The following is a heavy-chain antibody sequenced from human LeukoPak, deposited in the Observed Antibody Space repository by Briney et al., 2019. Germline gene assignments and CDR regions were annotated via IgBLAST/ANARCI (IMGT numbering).Heavy chain of an antibody. V-gene: IGHV1-46*01. J-gene: IGHJ4*02. Sequence: ASVKVSCKASGYTFTSYYMHWVRQPPGQGLEWMGIINPSGGSTSYAQKFQGRVTMTRVTSTSTVYMELSSLRSEDTAVYYCAREIFRVRGVIGTNFDYWGQGTLVTVSS. D-gene: IGHD3-10*01. CDR2: INPSGGST. CDR3: AREIFRVRGVIGTNFDY. CDR1: GYTFTSYY.